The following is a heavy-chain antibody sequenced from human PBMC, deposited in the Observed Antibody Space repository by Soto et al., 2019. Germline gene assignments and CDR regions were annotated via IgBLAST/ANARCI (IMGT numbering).Heavy chain of an antibody. Sequence: QVQLQESGPGLVKPSETLSLTCTVSGASISAYAWSWIRQPAGKGLEWIGRLYSSGNTNYNPSFKSRLNMSADTSTNQFSLKLSSVTAADTAVYYCARGPYSSGWYVVDYWGQGTLVAVSS. CDR3: ARGPYSSGWYVVDY. J-gene: IGHJ4*02. CDR2: LYSSGNT. D-gene: IGHD6-19*01. CDR1: GASISAYA. V-gene: IGHV4-4*07.